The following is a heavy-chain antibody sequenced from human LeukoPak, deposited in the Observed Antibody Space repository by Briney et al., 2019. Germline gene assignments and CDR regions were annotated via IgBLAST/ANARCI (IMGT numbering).Heavy chain of an antibody. D-gene: IGHD4-17*01. CDR2: IIPIFGTA. J-gene: IGHJ5*02. CDR3: ARRRGAVTTSWFDP. CDR1: GGTFSSYA. Sequence: SVKVSFKASGGTFSSYAISWVRQAPGQGLEWMGGIIPIFGTANYAQRFQGRVTITADESTSTAYMELSSLRSEDTAVYYCARRRGAVTTSWFDPWGQGTLVTVSS. V-gene: IGHV1-69*01.